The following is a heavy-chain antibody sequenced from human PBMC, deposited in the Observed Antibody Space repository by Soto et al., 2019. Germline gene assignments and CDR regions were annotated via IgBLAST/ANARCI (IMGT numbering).Heavy chain of an antibody. V-gene: IGHV3-74*01. CDR2: IRHDGSGP. D-gene: IGHD5-12*01. Sequence: EVQLVESGGGVVQPGGSLTLSCAASGFTFSSYWMHWVRQAPGKGLVWVSRIRHDGSGPDYVDSVKGRLTISRDNARNTLYLQMNSLRAEDTAVYFCVRGDGEQYDGHGYLGRHWGQGTLVTVSS. CDR3: VRGDGEQYDGHGYLGRH. J-gene: IGHJ4*02. CDR1: GFTFSSYW.